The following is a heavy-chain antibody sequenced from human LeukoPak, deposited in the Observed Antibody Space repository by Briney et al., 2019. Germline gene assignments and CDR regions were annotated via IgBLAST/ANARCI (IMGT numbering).Heavy chain of an antibody. CDR1: GFTFSSYG. D-gene: IGHD6-19*01. V-gene: IGHV3-23*01. CDR2: ISGSGGST. J-gene: IGHJ4*02. CDR3: AKGLYSSVWYGGY. Sequence: PGGSLRLSCAASGFTFSSYGMIWVRQAPGKGLEWVSAISGSGGSTYYADSVKGRFTISRDNSKNTLYLQMNSLRAEDTAVYYCAKGLYSSVWYGGYWGQGTLVTVSS.